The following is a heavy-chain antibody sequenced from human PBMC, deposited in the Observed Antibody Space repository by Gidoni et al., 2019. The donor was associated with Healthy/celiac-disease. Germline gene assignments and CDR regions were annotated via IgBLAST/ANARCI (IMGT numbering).Heavy chain of an antibody. V-gene: IGHV4-39*01. D-gene: IGHD5-18*01. J-gene: IGHJ3*02. CDR3: ARRGQLWPKGTGAFDI. Sequence: QLQLQESGPGLVKPSETLSLTCTVSGGSISSSSYYWGWIRQPPGKGLEWIGSIYYSGSTYYNPSLKSRVTISVDTSKNQFSLKLSSVTAADTAVYYCARRGQLWPKGTGAFDIWGQGTMVTVSS. CDR2: IYYSGST. CDR1: GGSISSSSYY.